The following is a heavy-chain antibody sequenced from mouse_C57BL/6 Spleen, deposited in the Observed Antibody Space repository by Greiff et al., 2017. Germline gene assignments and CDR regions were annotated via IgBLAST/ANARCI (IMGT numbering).Heavy chain of an antibody. Sequence: QVQLQQSGPGLVQPSQSLSITCTVSGFSLTSYGVHWVRQPPGKGLEWLGVIWSGGSTDYNAAFISRLSISKDNSKSQVFFKMNSLQADDTAIYYCAKGGSNHFFDYWGQGTTLTVSS. J-gene: IGHJ2*01. V-gene: IGHV2-4*01. D-gene: IGHD1-1*01. CDR2: IWSGGST. CDR1: GFSLTSYG. CDR3: AKGGSNHFFDY.